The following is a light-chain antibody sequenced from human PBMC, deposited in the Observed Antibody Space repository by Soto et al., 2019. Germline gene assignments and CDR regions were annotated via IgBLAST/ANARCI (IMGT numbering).Light chain of an antibody. Sequence: QSALTQPASVSGSPGQSITISCTGTSSAVGSYNLVSWYQQHPGQAPKLMIYEGSKRPSGVSNRFSGSKSGNTASLTISGLQAEDEADYYCCSYAGSSTLVFGGGTQLTVL. CDR3: CSYAGSSTLV. CDR1: SSAVGSYNL. J-gene: IGLJ2*01. V-gene: IGLV2-23*01. CDR2: EGS.